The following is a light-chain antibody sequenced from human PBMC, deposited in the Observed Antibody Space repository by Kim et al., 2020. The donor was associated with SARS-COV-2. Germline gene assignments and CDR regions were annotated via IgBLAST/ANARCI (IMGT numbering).Light chain of an antibody. V-gene: IGLV9-49*01. J-gene: IGLJ1*01. Sequence: QPVLTQPPSASASLGASVTLTCTLSSGYSNYIVDWYQQRPGKGPRFVMRMGTGGIVGYKGDGIPDRFSVFVSGQNRDLAIKNIQEGEESDYHGGADHGSGGNFVYVFGAGTKVTVL. CDR2: MGTGGIVG. CDR3: GADHGSGGNFVYV. CDR1: SGYSNYI.